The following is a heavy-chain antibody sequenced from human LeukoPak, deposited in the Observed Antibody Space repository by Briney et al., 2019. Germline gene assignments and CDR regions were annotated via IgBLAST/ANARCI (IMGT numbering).Heavy chain of an antibody. V-gene: IGHV3-23*01. Sequence: GGSLRLSCAASGFEFSIYWMSWVRQAPGKGLEWVSGISGSGVSTYYADSVKGRFTISRDISKNTLYLQMNTLRAEDTAVYYCAKHRSGVVPAVLDYWGQGTLVTVSS. CDR2: ISGSGVST. CDR3: AKHRSGVVPAVLDY. J-gene: IGHJ4*02. D-gene: IGHD2-2*01. CDR1: GFEFSIYW.